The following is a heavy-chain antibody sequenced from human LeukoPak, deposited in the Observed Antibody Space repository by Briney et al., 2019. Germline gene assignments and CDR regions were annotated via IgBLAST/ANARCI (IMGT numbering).Heavy chain of an antibody. Sequence: GGSLRLSCAASGFTFSSYAMSWVRQAPGKGLEWVSATSGSGGSTYYADSVKGRFTISRDNSKNTLYLQMNSLGAEDTAVYYCAKMGYGPTLNFDYWGQGTLVTVSS. J-gene: IGHJ4*02. CDR1: GFTFSSYA. CDR3: AKMGYGPTLNFDY. D-gene: IGHD5-18*01. CDR2: TSGSGGST. V-gene: IGHV3-23*01.